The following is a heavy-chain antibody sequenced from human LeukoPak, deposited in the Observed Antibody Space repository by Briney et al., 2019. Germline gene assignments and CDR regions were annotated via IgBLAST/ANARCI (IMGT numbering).Heavy chain of an antibody. CDR2: GEGDESSS. CDR3: ANTDHFAN. V-gene: IGHV3-74*03. Sequence: GGSLRLSCAASGFTLRNYWMNWVRQAPGKGLVWVARGEGDESSSTYADSVKGRFTISRDNAKNTLYLQMNRLRVEDTAVYYCANTDHFANRGQGTPVTVSS. CDR1: GFTLRNYW. J-gene: IGHJ4*01.